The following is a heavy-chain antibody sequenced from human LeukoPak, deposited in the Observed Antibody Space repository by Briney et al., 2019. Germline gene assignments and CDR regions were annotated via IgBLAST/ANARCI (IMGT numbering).Heavy chain of an antibody. J-gene: IGHJ4*02. Sequence: GRSLRLSCAASGFTFSSYAMHWVRQAPGKGLEWVAVISYDGSNKYYADSVKGRFTISRDNSKNTLYLQMNSLRAEDTAVYYCARDSIAAGIFDYWGQGTLVTVSS. CDR2: ISYDGSNK. CDR3: ARDSIAAGIFDY. V-gene: IGHV3-30-3*01. CDR1: GFTFSSYA. D-gene: IGHD6-13*01.